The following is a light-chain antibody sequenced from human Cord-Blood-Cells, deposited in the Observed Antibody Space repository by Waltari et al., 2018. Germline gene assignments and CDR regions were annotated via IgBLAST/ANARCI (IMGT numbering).Light chain of an antibody. J-gene: IGKJ4*01. CDR2: GAS. CDR1: QSVSSSY. Sequence: EIVLTQSPGILSLPPGESATLSCRASQSVSSSYLAWYQQKPGQAPRLLIYGASSRATGIPDRFSGSGSGTDFTLTISRLEPEDFAVYYCQQYGSAPPLTFGGGTKGEI. V-gene: IGKV3-20*01. CDR3: QQYGSAPPLT.